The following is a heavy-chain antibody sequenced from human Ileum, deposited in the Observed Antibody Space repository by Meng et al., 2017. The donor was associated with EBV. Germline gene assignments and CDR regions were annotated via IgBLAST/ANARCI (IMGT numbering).Heavy chain of an antibody. Sequence: QITLKESGPTLVKPTQTPKLTCTFSGFSLSTSEVGVGWIRQPPGKALEWLAVIYWDDDKRYSPSLKSRLTITKDTSKNQVVLTLTNMDPVDTATYYCALFTRSWFDPWGQGTLVTVSA. V-gene: IGHV2-5*02. CDR1: GFSLSTSEVG. CDR2: IYWDDDK. D-gene: IGHD2-2*01. CDR3: ALFTRSWFDP. J-gene: IGHJ5*02.